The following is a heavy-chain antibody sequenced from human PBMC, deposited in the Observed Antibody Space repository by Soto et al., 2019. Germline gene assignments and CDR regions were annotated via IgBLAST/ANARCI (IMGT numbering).Heavy chain of an antibody. J-gene: IGHJ4*02. CDR2: FDPEDGET. CDR1: GYTLTELS. D-gene: IGHD3-22*01. Sequence: ASVKVSCKVSGYTLTELSMHWVRQAPGKGLEWMGGFDPEDGETIYAQKFQGRVTMTEDTSTDTAYMELSSLRSEDTAVYYCATVTYYYDSSGLAYWGQGTLVTVSS. CDR3: ATVTYYYDSSGLAY. V-gene: IGHV1-24*01.